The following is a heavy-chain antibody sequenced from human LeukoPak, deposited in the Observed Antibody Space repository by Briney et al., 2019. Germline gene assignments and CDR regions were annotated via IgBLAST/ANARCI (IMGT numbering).Heavy chain of an antibody. Sequence: SVKVSCKTSGGTFNNSAISWVRQAPGQGLEWLGGIMPLFGTAGYAQKFQGRVTITKDESTRTVYLELTSLTSDDTAVYYCARGGRIQLWLLMDYWGQGTLVTVSS. CDR1: GGTFNNSA. V-gene: IGHV1-69*05. D-gene: IGHD5-18*01. CDR3: ARGGRIQLWLLMDY. J-gene: IGHJ4*02. CDR2: IMPLFGTA.